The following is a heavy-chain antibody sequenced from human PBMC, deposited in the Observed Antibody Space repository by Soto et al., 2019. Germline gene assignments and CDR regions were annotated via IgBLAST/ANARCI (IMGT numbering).Heavy chain of an antibody. D-gene: IGHD6-13*01. CDR1: GYTLTELS. V-gene: IGHV1-24*01. J-gene: IGHJ6*02. CDR2: FDPEDGET. Sequence: ASVKVSCKVSGYTLTELSMHWVRQAPGKGLEWMGGFDPEDGETIYAQKFQGRVTMTEDTSTDTAYMELSSLRSEDTAVYYCATKAGSWYSGSYSYVRDVWGQGTTVTVSS. CDR3: ATKAGSWYSGSYSYVRDV.